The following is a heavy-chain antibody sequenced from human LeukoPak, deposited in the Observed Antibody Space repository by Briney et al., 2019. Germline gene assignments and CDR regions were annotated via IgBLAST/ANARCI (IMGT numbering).Heavy chain of an antibody. J-gene: IGHJ3*02. V-gene: IGHV4-59*08. Sequence: SETLSLTCTVSGGSISSYYWSWIRQPPGKGLEWIGYIYYSGSTNYNPSLKSRVTISVDTSKNQFSLKLSSVTAADTAVYYCARLTYSGSYSAFDIWGQGTMVTVSS. CDR1: GGSISSYY. CDR2: IYYSGST. CDR3: ARLTYSGSYSAFDI. D-gene: IGHD1-26*01.